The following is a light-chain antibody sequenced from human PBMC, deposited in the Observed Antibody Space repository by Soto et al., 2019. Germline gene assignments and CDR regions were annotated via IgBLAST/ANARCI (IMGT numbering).Light chain of an antibody. CDR2: DTS. CDR3: QHYVTLPLT. Sequence: EIVMTQSPATLSVSPGEAATLSCRASQGIGDTLAWYQQKPGQTPRLLIYDTSIRATGVPARFSGSRSAAEFTLTISSLQSEDFAVCYCQHYVTLPLTFGGGTKVE. J-gene: IGKJ4*01. CDR1: QGIGDT. V-gene: IGKV3-15*01.